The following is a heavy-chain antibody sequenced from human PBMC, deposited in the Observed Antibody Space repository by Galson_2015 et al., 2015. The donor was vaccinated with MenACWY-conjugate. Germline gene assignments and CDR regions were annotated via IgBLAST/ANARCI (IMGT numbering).Heavy chain of an antibody. D-gene: IGHD3-3*01. J-gene: IGHJ4*02. CDR3: AKDPMYDFWSGYYPGDY. CDR1: GFTFSSYA. CDR2: ISGSGGST. V-gene: IGHV3-23*01. Sequence: SLRLSCAASGFTFSSYAMSWVRQAPGKGLEWVSAISGSGGSTYYADSVKGRFTISRDNSKNTLYLQMNSLRAEDTAVYYCAKDPMYDFWSGYYPGDYWGQGTLVTVSS.